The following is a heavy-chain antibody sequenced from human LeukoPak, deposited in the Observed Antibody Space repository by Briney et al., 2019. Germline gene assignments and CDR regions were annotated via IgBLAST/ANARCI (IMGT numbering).Heavy chain of an antibody. Sequence: SETLSLTCSVVSGGSISSSSYYWGWIRQPPGKGLEWIGSFYYSGSTYYNPSLKSRVTISADTPKNQFSLKLSSVTAADTAVYYCARLWRAAIDYGGQGTLVTASS. V-gene: IGHV4-39*01. J-gene: IGHJ4*02. D-gene: IGHD1-1*01. CDR1: GGSISSSSYY. CDR3: ARLWRAAIDY. CDR2: FYYSGST.